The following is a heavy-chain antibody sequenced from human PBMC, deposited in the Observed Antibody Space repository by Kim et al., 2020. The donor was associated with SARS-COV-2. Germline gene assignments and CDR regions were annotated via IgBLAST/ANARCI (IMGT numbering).Heavy chain of an antibody. V-gene: IGHV4-34*01. CDR2: INHSGST. Sequence: SETLSLTCAVYGGSFSGYYWSWIRQPPGKGLEWIGEINHSGSTNYNPSLKSRVTISVDTSKNQFSLKLSSVTAADTAVYYCAREGPWIQLWFKNNWFDPWGQGTLVTVSS. CDR3: AREGPWIQLWFKNNWFDP. CDR1: GGSFSGYY. D-gene: IGHD5-18*01. J-gene: IGHJ5*02.